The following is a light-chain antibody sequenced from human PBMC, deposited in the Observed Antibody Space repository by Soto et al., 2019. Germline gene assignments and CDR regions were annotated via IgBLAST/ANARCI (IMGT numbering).Light chain of an antibody. CDR2: GAS. Sequence: ESMLTQSPGTLSLSPGGRATLSCRASQSVSTRYLAWYQQKPGQAPRLLIYGASSRATGIPDRFSGSGSGTDFTLTISRLEPEDFAVYYCHQFGSSPPAFTFGQGTKLEI. V-gene: IGKV3-20*01. CDR3: HQFGSSPPAFT. CDR1: QSVSTRY. J-gene: IGKJ2*01.